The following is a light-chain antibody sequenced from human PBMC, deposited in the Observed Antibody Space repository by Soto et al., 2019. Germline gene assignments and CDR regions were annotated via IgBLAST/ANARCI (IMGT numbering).Light chain of an antibody. J-gene: IGKJ1*01. V-gene: IGKV1-5*01. Sequence: DIPLTHSPSTLSASVGDRVTITCRASQSISSWLAWYQQKPGKAPKLLIYDASSLESGVPSRFSGSGSRTEFTLTISSLQPDDFATYYCQQYNSYSWTFGQGTKVDNK. CDR1: QSISSW. CDR3: QQYNSYSWT. CDR2: DAS.